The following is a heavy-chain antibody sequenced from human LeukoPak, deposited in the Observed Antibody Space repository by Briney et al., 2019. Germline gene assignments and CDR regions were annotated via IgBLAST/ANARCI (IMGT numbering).Heavy chain of an antibody. CDR2: IRYDGSNK. CDR1: GVTFSSYG. Sequence: PGGSLRLSCAASGVTFSSYGMHWVRQAPGKGLEWVAFIRYDGSNKYYADSVKGRFTISRDNSKNTLYLQMNSLRAEDTAVYYCAKLENSYYYYMDVWGKGTTVTISS. V-gene: IGHV3-30*02. CDR3: AKLENSYYYYMDV. J-gene: IGHJ6*03.